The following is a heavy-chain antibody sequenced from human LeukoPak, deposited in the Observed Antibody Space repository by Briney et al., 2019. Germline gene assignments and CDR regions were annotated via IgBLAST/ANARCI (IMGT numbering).Heavy chain of an antibody. CDR3: ARVIRRDPYNYDGFDI. CDR1: GGSISIGGYY. CDR2: IYSDGSS. V-gene: IGHV4-61*02. Sequence: SQTLSLTCTVSGGSISIGGYYWGWIRQPAGKGLEWIGRIYSDGSSNCSPSLKSRVTISIDTSKNQFSLNLSSLTAADTAVYYCARVIRRDPYNYDGFDIWGQGTMVTVSS. J-gene: IGHJ3*02. D-gene: IGHD5-24*01.